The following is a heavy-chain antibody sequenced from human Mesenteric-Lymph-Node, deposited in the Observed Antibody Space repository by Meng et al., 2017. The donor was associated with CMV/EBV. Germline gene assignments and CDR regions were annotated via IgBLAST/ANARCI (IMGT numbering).Heavy chain of an antibody. D-gene: IGHD5/OR15-5a*01. CDR3: ARGLVYINWFDP. CDR2: IYQSGST. CDR1: GYSISSGYY. Sequence: SETLSLTCTVSGYSISSGYYWGWIRQPPGKGLEWIASIYQSGSTYYSPSLKSRVTMSVDTSKNQFSLKLSSVTAADTAVYFCARGLVYINWFDPWGQGTLVTVSS. J-gene: IGHJ5*02. V-gene: IGHV4-38-2*02.